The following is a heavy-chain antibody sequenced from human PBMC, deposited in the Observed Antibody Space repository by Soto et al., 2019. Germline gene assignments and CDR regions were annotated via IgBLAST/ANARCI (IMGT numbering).Heavy chain of an antibody. CDR1: GYTFTGYY. J-gene: IGHJ6*02. D-gene: IGHD3-3*01. V-gene: IGHV1-2*02. CDR3: ARDPHNELLFGLYGMDV. CDR2: INPNSGGT. Sequence: ASVKVSCKASGYTFTGYYMHWVRQAPGQGLEWMGWINPNSGGTNYAQKFQGRVTMTRDTSISTAYMELSRLRSDDTAVYYCARDPHNELLFGLYGMDVCGQRTTVTVSS.